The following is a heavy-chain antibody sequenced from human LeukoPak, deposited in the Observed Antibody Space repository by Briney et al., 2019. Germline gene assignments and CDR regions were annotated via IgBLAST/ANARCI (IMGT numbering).Heavy chain of an antibody. J-gene: IGHJ5*02. Sequence: ASVTVSCKASGGTFSSYAISWVRQAPGQGLEWMGGIIPTFGTANYAQKFQGRVTITADESTSTAYMGLSSLRSEDTAVYYCARVGYYGSGSYWSWFDPWGQGTLVTVSS. D-gene: IGHD3-10*01. V-gene: IGHV1-69*13. CDR1: GGTFSSYA. CDR3: ARVGYYGSGSYWSWFDP. CDR2: IIPTFGTA.